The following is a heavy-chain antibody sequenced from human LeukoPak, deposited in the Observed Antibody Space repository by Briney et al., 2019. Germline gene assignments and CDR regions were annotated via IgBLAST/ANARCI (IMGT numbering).Heavy chain of an antibody. V-gene: IGHV3-48*03. CDR2: ISSSGDTI. J-gene: IGHJ4*02. CDR1: GFTFSSYE. Sequence: PGGSLRLSCAASGFTFSSYEMNWVRQAPGKGLEWVSYISSSGDTIYSADSVKGRFSTSRDNAKNLVYLQMNSLKTEDTAVYYCGLNYYDSLGFENWGQGTLVTVSS. D-gene: IGHD3-22*01. CDR3: GLNYYDSLGFEN.